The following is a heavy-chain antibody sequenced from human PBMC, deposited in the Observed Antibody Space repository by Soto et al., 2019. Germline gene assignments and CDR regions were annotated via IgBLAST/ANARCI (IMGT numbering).Heavy chain of an antibody. CDR3: ARDREVTAPGGYYYYGMDV. D-gene: IGHD3-10*01. V-gene: IGHV3-48*02. Sequence: GGSLRLSCAASGFTFSSYSMNWVRQAPGKGLEWVSYISSSSSTIYYADSVKGRFTISRDNAKNSLYLQMNSLRDEDAAVYYCARDREVTAPGGYYYYGMDVWGQGTTVTVSS. CDR1: GFTFSSYS. J-gene: IGHJ6*02. CDR2: ISSSSSTI.